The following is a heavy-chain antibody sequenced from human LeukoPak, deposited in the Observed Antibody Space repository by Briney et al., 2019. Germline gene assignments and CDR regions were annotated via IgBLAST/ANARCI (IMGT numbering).Heavy chain of an antibody. D-gene: IGHD3-22*01. CDR1: GLTFGSYW. CDR2: LQQDGSEK. J-gene: IGHJ6*03. Sequence: GGSLRLSCAASGLTFGSYWMTWVRQAPGKGLEWVAHLQQDGSEKYYVDSVRGRFTISRDNAKTSMYLQMNSLRAEDTAVYYCARAISSRHYYWYYYYMDVWGKGTTVTVSS. V-gene: IGHV3-7*02. CDR3: ARAISSRHYYWYYYYMDV.